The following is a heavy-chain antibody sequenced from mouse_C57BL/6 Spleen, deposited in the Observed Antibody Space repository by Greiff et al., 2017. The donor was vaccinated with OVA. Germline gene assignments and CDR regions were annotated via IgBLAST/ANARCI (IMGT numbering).Heavy chain of an antibody. CDR2: IDPANGNT. CDR3: AGDYGYAMDY. J-gene: IGHJ4*01. D-gene: IGHD2-4*01. V-gene: IGHV14-3*01. CDR1: GFTIKNTY. Sequence: EVQLQQSVAELVRPGASVKLSCTASGFTIKNTYMHWVKQRPEQGLEWIGRIDPANGNTKYAPKFQGKATITADTSSNTAYLQLSRLTSEDTAFYCGAGDYGYAMDYWGQGTSVTVSS.